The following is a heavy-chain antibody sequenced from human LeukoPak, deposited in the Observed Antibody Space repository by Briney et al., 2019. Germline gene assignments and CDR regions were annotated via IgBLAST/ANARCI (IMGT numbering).Heavy chain of an antibody. J-gene: IGHJ6*02. Sequence: SETLSLTCTGSGGSISSYYWSWIRQPPGKGLEWIGYIYYSGSTNYNPSLKSRVTISVDTSKNQFSLKLSSVTAADTAVYYCARDNWNYGSSMDVWGQGTTVTVSS. V-gene: IGHV4-59*01. CDR3: ARDNWNYGSSMDV. CDR2: IYYSGST. D-gene: IGHD1-7*01. CDR1: GGSISSYY.